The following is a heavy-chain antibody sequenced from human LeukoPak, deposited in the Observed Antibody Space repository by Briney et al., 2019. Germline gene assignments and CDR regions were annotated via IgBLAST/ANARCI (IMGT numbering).Heavy chain of an antibody. J-gene: IGHJ6*02. D-gene: IGHD2-2*01. CDR3: ARGPRVRCSSTSCYPYYYYGMDV. V-gene: IGHV4-34*01. CDR2: INHSGST. Sequence: SETLSLTCAVYGGSFSGYYWSWIHQPPGKGLEWIGEINHSGSTNYNPSLKSRVTISVDTSKNQFSLKLSSVTAADTAVYYCARGPRVRCSSTSCYPYYYYGMDVWGQGTTVTVSS. CDR1: GGSFSGYY.